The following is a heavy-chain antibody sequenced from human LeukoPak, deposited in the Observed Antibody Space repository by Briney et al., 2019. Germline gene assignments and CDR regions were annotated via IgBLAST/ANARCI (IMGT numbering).Heavy chain of an antibody. J-gene: IGHJ4*02. D-gene: IGHD6-13*01. Sequence: SVKVSCKASGYTFTSYAISWVRQAPGQGLEWMGGIIPIFGTANYAQKFQGRVTITADESTSTAYMELSSLRSEDTAVYYCASIAAAGEPYFDYWGQGTLVTVSS. V-gene: IGHV1-69*13. CDR1: GYTFTSYA. CDR3: ASIAAAGEPYFDY. CDR2: IIPIFGTA.